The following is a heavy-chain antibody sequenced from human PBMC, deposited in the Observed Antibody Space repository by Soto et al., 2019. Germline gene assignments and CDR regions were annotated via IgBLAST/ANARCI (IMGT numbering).Heavy chain of an antibody. Sequence: ASVKVSCKASGYTFTSYGISWVRQAPGQGLEWMGWISAYNGNTNYAQKLQGRVTMTTDTSTSTAYMELRSLRSDDTAVYYCARDLGGDYIFYYYYYMDVWGKGTTVTVSS. V-gene: IGHV1-18*01. J-gene: IGHJ6*03. CDR3: ARDLGGDYIFYYYYYMDV. D-gene: IGHD2-21*02. CDR2: ISAYNGNT. CDR1: GYTFTSYG.